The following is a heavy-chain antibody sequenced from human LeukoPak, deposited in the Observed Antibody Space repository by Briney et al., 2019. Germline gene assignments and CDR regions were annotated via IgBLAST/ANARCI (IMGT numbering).Heavy chain of an antibody. Sequence: SETLSLTCAVYGGSFSGYYWSWIRQPPGKGLEWIGEINHSGSTNYNPSLKSRVTISVDTSKNQFSLKLSSVTAADTAVCYCARELRSRYYGSGSYYRYYYMDVWGKGTTVTVSS. V-gene: IGHV4-34*01. CDR1: GGSFSGYY. CDR2: INHSGST. D-gene: IGHD3-10*01. J-gene: IGHJ6*03. CDR3: ARELRSRYYGSGSYYRYYYMDV.